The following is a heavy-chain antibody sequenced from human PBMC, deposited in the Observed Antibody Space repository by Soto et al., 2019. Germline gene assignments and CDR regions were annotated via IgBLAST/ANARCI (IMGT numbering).Heavy chain of an antibody. CDR2: INPNSGGT. D-gene: IGHD6-19*01. V-gene: IGHV1-2*02. J-gene: IGHJ4*02. Sequence: ASVKVSCKASGYTFSGFYMHWVRQAPGQGLEWMGWINPNSGGTKSAEKFQGRVTMTRDTSISTAYMELSRLTSDDTAVYYCASAAVTGTAGLDFWGQGTQVTVSS. CDR3: ASAAVTGTAGLDF. CDR1: GYTFSGFY.